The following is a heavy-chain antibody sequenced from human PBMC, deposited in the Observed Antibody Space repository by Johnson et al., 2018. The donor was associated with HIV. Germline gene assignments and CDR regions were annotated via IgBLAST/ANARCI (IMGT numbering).Heavy chain of an antibody. Sequence: QVQLMESGGGLVKPGGSLRLSCAASGFTFSDYYMTWIRQAPGKGLEWISYISWSGRTIYYADSVKGRFTISRDNAKNSLYLQMNSLRAEDTAVYYCARVGIYYDSIEDAFDIWGQGTMVTVSS. J-gene: IGHJ3*02. CDR2: ISWSGRTI. V-gene: IGHV3-11*04. D-gene: IGHD3-22*01. CDR3: ARVGIYYDSIEDAFDI. CDR1: GFTFSDYY.